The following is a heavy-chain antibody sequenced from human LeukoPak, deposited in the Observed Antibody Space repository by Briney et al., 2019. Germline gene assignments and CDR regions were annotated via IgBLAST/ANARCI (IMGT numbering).Heavy chain of an antibody. CDR2: INPNSGGT. D-gene: IGHD2-2*01. CDR1: GYTFTGYY. CDR3: ARSGYCSSTSCQGAYYYMDV. J-gene: IGHJ6*03. Sequence: ASVKVSCKASGYTFTGYYMHWVRQAPGQGLEWMGWINPNSGGTNYAQKFQGRVTMTRDTSISTAYMELSRLRSDDTAVYYCARSGYCSSTSCQGAYYYMDVWGKGTTVTVSS. V-gene: IGHV1-2*02.